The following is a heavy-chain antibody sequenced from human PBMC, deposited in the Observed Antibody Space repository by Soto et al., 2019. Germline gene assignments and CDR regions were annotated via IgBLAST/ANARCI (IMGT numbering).Heavy chain of an antibody. Sequence: HPGGSLRLSCEVSGFLFEDFAMHWVRQAPGKGLEWVSGISWNGRFTDYADSVKGRFTVSRDNAQNSLYLEMNSLRPEDTACYYCTKDSGSGPILYSRSYLGIDVWGQGTTVTVSS. V-gene: IGHV3-9*01. CDR1: GFLFEDFA. J-gene: IGHJ6*02. D-gene: IGHD6-19*01. CDR3: TKDSGSGPILYSRSYLGIDV. CDR2: ISWNGRFT.